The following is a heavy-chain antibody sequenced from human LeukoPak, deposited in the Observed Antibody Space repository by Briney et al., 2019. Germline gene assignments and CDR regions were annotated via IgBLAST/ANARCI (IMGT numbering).Heavy chain of an antibody. V-gene: IGHV4-39*01. CDR2: IYYSGST. D-gene: IGHD3-22*01. J-gene: IGHJ4*02. Sequence: SETLSLSCTLSGVSISSSSYYWGWIRQPPGTGLEWLGNIYYSGSTYYNPSLKSRVTISVDTSKNQFSLKLSSVTAADTAVYYCASGYDNSGYYYVPDYWGQGTLVTVSS. CDR3: ASGYDNSGYYYVPDY. CDR1: GVSISSSSYY.